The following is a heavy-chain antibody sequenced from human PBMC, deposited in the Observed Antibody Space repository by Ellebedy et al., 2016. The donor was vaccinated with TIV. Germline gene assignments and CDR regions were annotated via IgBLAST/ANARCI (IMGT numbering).Heavy chain of an antibody. CDR1: GGSISSYY. V-gene: IGHV4-34*01. J-gene: IGHJ4*02. CDR3: ARDRGGYSSSY. Sequence: MPSETLSLTCTVSGGSISSYYWSWIRQPPGKGLEWIGEINHSGSTNYNPSLKSRVTISVDTSKNQFSLKLSSVTAADTAVYYCARDRGGYSSSYWGQGTLVTVSS. D-gene: IGHD5-18*01. CDR2: INHSGST.